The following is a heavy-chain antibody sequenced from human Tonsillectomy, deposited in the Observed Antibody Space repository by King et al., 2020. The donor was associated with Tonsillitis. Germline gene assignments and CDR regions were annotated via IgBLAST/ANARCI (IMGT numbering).Heavy chain of an antibody. Sequence: VQLVESGGGVVQPGGSLRLSCAASGFDFYLYAMHWVRQAPGKGLEWVAYIRYDATYKYYGHSVDGRFTISRDNSKSTVSLQMNRLTADDTARYYCAKETVYLKSRRSFHMWGQGTMVTVSS. V-gene: IGHV3-30*02. J-gene: IGHJ3*02. D-gene: IGHD2/OR15-2a*01. CDR1: GFDFYLYA. CDR3: AKETVYLKSRRSFHM. CDR2: IRYDATYK.